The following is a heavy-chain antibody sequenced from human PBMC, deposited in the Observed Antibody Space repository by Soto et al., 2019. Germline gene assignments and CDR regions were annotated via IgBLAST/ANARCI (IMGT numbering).Heavy chain of an antibody. V-gene: IGHV3-23*01. D-gene: IGHD6-13*01. Sequence: EVQLLESGGGLVQPGGSLRLSCAASGFTFSSYAMSWVRKAPGKGLEWVSASSGSGGSTYYADSVKGRFTISRDNSKNTLYLQMNSLRAEDTAVYYCAKDWYIAAAGFDYWGQGPLVTVSS. J-gene: IGHJ4*02. CDR2: SSGSGGST. CDR1: GFTFSSYA. CDR3: AKDWYIAAAGFDY.